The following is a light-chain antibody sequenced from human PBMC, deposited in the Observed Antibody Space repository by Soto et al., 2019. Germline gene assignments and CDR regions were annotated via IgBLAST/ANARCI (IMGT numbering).Light chain of an antibody. V-gene: IGKV3-20*01. CDR1: QSVSNNY. CDR3: QQYGSSGT. CDR2: GAS. Sequence: EIVLTQSPGTLSLSPGERATLSCRASQSVSNNYLAWYQQKPGQAPRLLIYGASNRATGIPDRFSGSGSGTDFTLTISRLEPDDFAVYYGQQYGSSGTFGQGTKVDIK. J-gene: IGKJ1*01.